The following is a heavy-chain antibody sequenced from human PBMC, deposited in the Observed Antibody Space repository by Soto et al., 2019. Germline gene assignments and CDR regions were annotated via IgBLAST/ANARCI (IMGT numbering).Heavy chain of an antibody. Sequence: SETLSLTCTVSGGSISSGDYYWSWIRQPPGKGLEWIGYIYYSGSTNYNPSLKSRVTISVDTSKNQFSLKLSSVTAADTAVYYCARSVAYCGGDCYSDFFDYWGQGTLVTVSS. CDR3: ARSVAYCGGDCYSDFFDY. D-gene: IGHD2-21*02. CDR2: IYYSGST. J-gene: IGHJ4*02. V-gene: IGHV4-61*08. CDR1: GGSISSGDYY.